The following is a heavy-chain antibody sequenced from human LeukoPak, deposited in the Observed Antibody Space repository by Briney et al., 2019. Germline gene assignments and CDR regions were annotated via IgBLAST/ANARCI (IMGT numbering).Heavy chain of an antibody. V-gene: IGHV1-8*03. CDR2: VNPNSGNT. D-gene: IGHD6-19*01. Sequence: ASVKVSCKASGYTFTSYDINWVRQATGQGLEWMGWVNPNSGNTGYAQKFQGRVTITRNTSISTAYMELSSLRSEDTAVYYCARGQWLSFLIDYWGQGTLVTVSS. CDR1: GYTFTSYD. J-gene: IGHJ4*02. CDR3: ARGQWLSFLIDY.